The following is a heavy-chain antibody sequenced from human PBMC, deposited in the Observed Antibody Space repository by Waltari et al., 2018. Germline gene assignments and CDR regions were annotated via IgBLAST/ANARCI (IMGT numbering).Heavy chain of an antibody. D-gene: IGHD5-12*01. Sequence: QVQLVESGGGVVQPGTSLRLSCAASGFTFSSYGMHWFRQAPRKGLELVAVISYDGSHKYYADSVKGRFTISRDNSKNTLYLQMSSLRAEDTAVYYCAKDFKRGYTGYNSFFDYWGQGTLVTVSS. CDR3: AKDFKRGYTGYNSFFDY. V-gene: IGHV3-30*18. CDR1: GFTFSSYG. CDR2: ISYDGSHK. J-gene: IGHJ4*02.